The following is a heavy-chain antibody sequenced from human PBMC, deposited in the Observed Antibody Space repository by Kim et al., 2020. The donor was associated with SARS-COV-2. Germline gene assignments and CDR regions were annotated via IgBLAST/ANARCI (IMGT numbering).Heavy chain of an antibody. Sequence: GGSLRLSCAASGFTFSSYAMSWVRQAPGKGLEWVSAISVSGGSKYYADSVKGRFTISRDNSKNTLYVQMNSLRADDTAVYYCAKGIMGSYRYSPYFDYWGQGTLVTVSS. J-gene: IGHJ4*02. V-gene: IGHV3-23*01. CDR3: AKGIMGSYRYSPYFDY. CDR2: ISVSGGSK. CDR1: GFTFSSYA. D-gene: IGHD3-16*02.